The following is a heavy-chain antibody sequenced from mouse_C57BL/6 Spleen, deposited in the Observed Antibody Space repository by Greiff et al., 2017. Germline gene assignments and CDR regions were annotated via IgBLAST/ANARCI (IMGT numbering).Heavy chain of an antibody. CDR3: TRDPYYDGSSSMDY. V-gene: IGHV5-9-1*02. CDR2: ISSGGDYI. D-gene: IGHD1-1*01. J-gene: IGHJ4*01. CDR1: GFTFSSYA. Sequence: EVMLVESGEGLVKPGGSLKLSCAASGFTFSSYAMSWVRQTPEKRLEWVAYISSGGDYIYYADTVTGRFTISRDNARNTLYLQMSRLKSEDTAMYYCTRDPYYDGSSSMDYWGQGTSVTVSS.